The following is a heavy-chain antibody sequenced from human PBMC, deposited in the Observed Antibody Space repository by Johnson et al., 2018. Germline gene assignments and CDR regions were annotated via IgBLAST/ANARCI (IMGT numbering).Heavy chain of an antibody. CDR2: ISYDGSNK. J-gene: IGHJ6*03. Sequence: QVQLVESGGGVVQPGRSLRLSCAASGFTFSSYAMHWVRQAPGKGLEWVALISYDGSNKYFADSVKGRFTISRDNSKNTLYLQMNSLRAEDTAVYYCARDPYLDTGYYYYYMDVWGKGTTVTVSS. CDR3: ARDPYLDTGYYYYYMDV. V-gene: IGHV3-30-3*01. CDR1: GFTFSSYA. D-gene: IGHD3/OR15-3a*01.